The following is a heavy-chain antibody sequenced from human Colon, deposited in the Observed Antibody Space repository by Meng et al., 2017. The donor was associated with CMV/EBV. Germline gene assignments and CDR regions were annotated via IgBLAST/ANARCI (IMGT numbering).Heavy chain of an antibody. CDR2: ITTANAYK. J-gene: IGHJ4*02. CDR3: ARPLSPRSAYSALLAF. CDR1: GFTFNNYW. Sequence: GGSLRLSCVGSGFTFNNYWMTWVRQAPGKGLEWVSSITTANAYKSYAESVKGRFTISRDDAKSSLFLQMDSLRVDDTAVYYCARPLSPRSAYSALLAFWGQGTLVTVSS. V-gene: IGHV3-21*06. D-gene: IGHD2-15*01.